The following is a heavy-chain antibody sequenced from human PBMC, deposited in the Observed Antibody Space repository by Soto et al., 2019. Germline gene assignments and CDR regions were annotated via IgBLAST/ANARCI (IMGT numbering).Heavy chain of an antibody. Sequence: PGGSLRLSCAASGFTFSSYAMNWVRQAPGKGLEWVAVISGNGSSTYYADSVKGRFTISRDNSKNTLYLQMNSLRTEDTAVYYCARPLWRDDYNWGYFDLWGRGTLVTVSS. CDR2: ISGNGSST. CDR3: ARPLWRDDYNWGYFDL. D-gene: IGHD4-4*01. CDR1: GFTFSSYA. V-gene: IGHV3-23*01. J-gene: IGHJ2*01.